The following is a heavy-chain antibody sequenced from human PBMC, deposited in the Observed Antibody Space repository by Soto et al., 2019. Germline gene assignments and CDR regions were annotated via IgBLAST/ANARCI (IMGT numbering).Heavy chain of an antibody. CDR3: ARAGTRRYYYDSSRYYLPPEYDAYDI. V-gene: IGHV1-69*13. J-gene: IGHJ3*02. CDR2: IIPIFGTA. CDR1: GGTFSSYA. D-gene: IGHD3-22*01. Sequence: GASVKVSCKASGGTFSSYAISWVRQAPGQGLEWMGGIIPIFGTANYAQKFQGRVTITADESTSTAYMELSSLRSEDTAVYYCARAGTRRYYYDSSRYYLPPEYDAYDIWRQGTRFTVAS.